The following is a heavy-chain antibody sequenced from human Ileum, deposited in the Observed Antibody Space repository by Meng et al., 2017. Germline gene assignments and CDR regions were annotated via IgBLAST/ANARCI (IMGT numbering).Heavy chain of an antibody. CDR1: GGSISSGGFY. CDR3: ARGPGRGSGSGSIDY. Sequence: QVQLQESGPGLVKPSQTLSLTCTVSGGSISSGGFYWSWIRQHPGKGLEWIGYIYSSGSTYYNPSLKSLVSISVDTSKNQFSLKLSSVTAADTAVYYCARGPGRGSGSGSIDYWGQGTLVTVSS. D-gene: IGHD3-10*01. J-gene: IGHJ4*02. CDR2: IYSSGST. V-gene: IGHV4-31*01.